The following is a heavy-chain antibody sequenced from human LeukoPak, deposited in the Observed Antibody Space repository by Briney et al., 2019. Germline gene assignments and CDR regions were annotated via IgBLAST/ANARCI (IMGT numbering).Heavy chain of an antibody. CDR1: GYTFTGYY. V-gene: IGHV1-2*02. CDR3: ARGGAAVAGTADFYYYYYGMDV. J-gene: IGHJ6*02. CDR2: INPNSGGT. D-gene: IGHD6-19*01. Sequence: ASVKVSCKASGYTFTGYYMHWVRQAPGQGLEWMGWINPNSGGTNYAQKIQGRVTMTRDTSISTAYMELSRLRSDDTAVYYCARGGAAVAGTADFYYYYYGMDVWGQGTTVTVSS.